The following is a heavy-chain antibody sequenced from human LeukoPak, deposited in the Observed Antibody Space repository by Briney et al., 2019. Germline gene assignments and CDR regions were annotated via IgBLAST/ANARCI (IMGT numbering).Heavy chain of an antibody. CDR2: IYPDDSDT. CDR3: ARGEAGIDY. Sequence: GESLKISCKGSGYSFSXXXIGWVRQIPGKGLEWMGIIYPDDSDTRYSPSFQGQVTISADKSISTAYLQWSSLKASDTAMYYCARGEAGIDYWGQGTLFTVSS. V-gene: IGHV5-51*01. D-gene: IGHD3-10*01. J-gene: IGHJ4*02. CDR1: GYSFSXXX.